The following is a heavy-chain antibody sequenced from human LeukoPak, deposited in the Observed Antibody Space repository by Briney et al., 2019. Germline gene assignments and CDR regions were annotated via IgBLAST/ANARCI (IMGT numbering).Heavy chain of an antibody. CDR2: ISSNGGST. V-gene: IGHV3-64*01. D-gene: IGHD6-19*01. CDR3: ARAGYSSGGAFDI. CDR1: GFTFSSYA. J-gene: IGHJ3*02. Sequence: GGSLRLSCSASGFTFSSYAMHWVRQAPGKGLEYVSAISSNGGSTYYANSVKGRFTISRDNSKNTLYLQMGSLRAEDMAVYYCARAGYSSGGAFDIWGQGTMVTVSS.